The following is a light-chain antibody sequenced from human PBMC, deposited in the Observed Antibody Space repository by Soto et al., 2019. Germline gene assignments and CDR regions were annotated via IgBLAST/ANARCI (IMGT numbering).Light chain of an antibody. CDR1: QSVSSN. J-gene: IGKJ1*01. CDR3: QQYNNWPET. CDR2: DAS. Sequence: EIVMTQSPATLSVSPGERATLYCRDFQSVSSNLAWYQQKVGQAPRVLIYDASTRATGIPGRFSGSGSGTEFTLTISSLQSEDSAVYYCQQYNNWPETFGQGTKVDIK. V-gene: IGKV3-15*01.